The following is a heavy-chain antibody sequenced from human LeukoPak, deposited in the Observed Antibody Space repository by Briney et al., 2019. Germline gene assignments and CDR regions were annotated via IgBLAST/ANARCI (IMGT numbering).Heavy chain of an antibody. CDR1: GFTFDDYA. J-gene: IGHJ6*03. V-gene: IGHV3-9*01. CDR3: AKGRGIGELFYMDV. Sequence: PGRSLRLSCAASGFTFDDYAMHWVRQVPGKGLEWVSGISFTSGTIGYADSVKGRFTISRDNAKNSLYLQMNSLTIEDTALYYCAKGRGIGELFYMDVWGKGTTVT. D-gene: IGHD3-10*01. CDR2: ISFTSGTI.